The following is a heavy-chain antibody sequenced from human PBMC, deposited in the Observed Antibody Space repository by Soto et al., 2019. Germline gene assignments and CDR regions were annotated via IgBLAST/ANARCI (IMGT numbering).Heavy chain of an antibody. D-gene: IGHD5-12*01. J-gene: IGHJ4*02. CDR3: ARDRAHAVDGYNLFDY. CDR2: ISRSSTYT. V-gene: IGHV3-11*06. CDR1: GFTLGDYY. Sequence: PGGSLRLSCAASGFTLGDYYMSWIRQAPGKGLEWVSYISRSSTYTNYADSVKGRFTISRDNAKNSLYLQVNSLRAEDTAVYYCARDRAHAVDGYNLFDYWGQGTLVTVSS.